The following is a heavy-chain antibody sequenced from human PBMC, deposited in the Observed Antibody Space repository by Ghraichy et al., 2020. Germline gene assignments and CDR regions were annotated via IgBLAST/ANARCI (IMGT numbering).Heavy chain of an antibody. CDR3: ARGRPSYCSSTSCPGDWFDP. J-gene: IGHJ5*02. D-gene: IGHD2-2*01. CDR2: MNPNSGNT. V-gene: IGHV1-8*01. CDR1: GYTFTSYD. Sequence: ASVKVSCKASGYTFTSYDINWVRQATGQGLEWMGWMNPNSGNTGYAQKFQGRVTMTRNTSISTAYMELSSLRSEDTAVYYCARGRPSYCSSTSCPGDWFDPWGQGTLVTVSS.